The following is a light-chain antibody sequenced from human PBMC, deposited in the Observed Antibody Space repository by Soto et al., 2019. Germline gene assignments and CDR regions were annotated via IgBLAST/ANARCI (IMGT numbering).Light chain of an antibody. CDR1: QTISND. J-gene: IGKJ4*01. CDR2: GAS. V-gene: IGKV3-15*01. CDR3: QQNNKWPPVT. Sequence: EVVMTQSPATVSVSPGEGVTLSCRASQTISNDLTWYQQKPGQAPRLLIYGASTRATGVPARFSGGGSGTEFTLTISILQSEDFAFYYCQQNNKWPPVTFGGGTKVEIK.